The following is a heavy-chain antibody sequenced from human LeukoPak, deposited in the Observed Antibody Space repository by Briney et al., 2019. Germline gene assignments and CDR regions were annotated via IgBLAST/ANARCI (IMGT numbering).Heavy chain of an antibody. J-gene: IGHJ4*02. CDR2: ISTSGST. V-gene: IGHV4-61*02. D-gene: IGHD3-3*01. CDR3: ARDYWSGYLDY. CDR1: GGSINSGTYY. Sequence: SQTLSLTCSVSGGSINSGTYYWSWVRQPAGKGLEWIGRISTSGSTNYNPSLKSRVTISVDTSKNQFSLKLSSVTAADTAVYYCARDYWSGYLDYWGQGTLVTVSS.